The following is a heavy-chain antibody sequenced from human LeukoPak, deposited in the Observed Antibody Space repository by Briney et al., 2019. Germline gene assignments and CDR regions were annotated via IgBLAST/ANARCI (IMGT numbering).Heavy chain of an antibody. CDR1: GYTFTGYY. CDR2: FDPEDGET. V-gene: IGHV1-24*01. J-gene: IGHJ5*01. D-gene: IGHD2-15*01. CDR3: ARGGKYGCSGGSCYADS. Sequence: ASVKVSCKASGYTFTGYYMHWVRQAPGKGLEWMGGFDPEDGETIYAQKFQGRVTMTEDTSTDTAYMELSSLRSEDTAVYYCARGGKYGCSGGSCYADSWGQGTLVTVSS.